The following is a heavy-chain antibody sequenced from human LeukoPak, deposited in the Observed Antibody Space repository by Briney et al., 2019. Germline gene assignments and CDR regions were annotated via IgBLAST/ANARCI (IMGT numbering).Heavy chain of an antibody. CDR2: ISDSGANT. V-gene: IGHV3-23*01. CDR1: GFTFSSYS. CDR3: AKEVGSGWFQDGD. Sequence: PGGTLRLSCAASGFTFSSYSMSWVRQAPGKGLEWVSIISDSGANTYYADSVRGRFTISRDNAKNTLYMQMNSLRAEDTAVYYCAKEVGSGWFQDGDWGQGTLVTVSS. D-gene: IGHD6-19*01. J-gene: IGHJ4*02.